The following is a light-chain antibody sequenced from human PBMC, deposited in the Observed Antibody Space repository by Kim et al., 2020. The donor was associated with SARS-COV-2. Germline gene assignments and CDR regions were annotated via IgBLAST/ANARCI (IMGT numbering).Light chain of an antibody. J-gene: IGKJ4*01. CDR2: AVP. CDR1: QSIISY. CDR3: QQSYSTPLT. V-gene: IGKV1-39*01. Sequence: ASVGERVTITCRASQSIISYLNWYMQKPGGAPQLLIYAVPSLQSGVPSRFSGSGSVTDISLTISTLQTEDFATYYSQQSYSTPLTFGGVTKMDIK.